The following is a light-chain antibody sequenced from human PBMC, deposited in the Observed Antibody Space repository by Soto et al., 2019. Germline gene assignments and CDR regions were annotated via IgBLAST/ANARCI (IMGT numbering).Light chain of an antibody. J-gene: IGLJ1*01. CDR1: SSNIGNNY. Sequence: QSVLTQPPSVSAAPGQKVTISCSGSSSNIGNNYVSWYQQLPGTAPKLLIYDNNKRPSGIPDRFSGSKSGTSATLGITGLQTGDEADYHCGTWDSSLGAYVFGTGTKVTVL. CDR3: GTWDSSLGAYV. V-gene: IGLV1-51*01. CDR2: DNN.